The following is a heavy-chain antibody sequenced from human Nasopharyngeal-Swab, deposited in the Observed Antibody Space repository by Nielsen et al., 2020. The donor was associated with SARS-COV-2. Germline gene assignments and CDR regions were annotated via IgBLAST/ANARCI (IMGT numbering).Heavy chain of an antibody. V-gene: IGHV1-3*01. Sequence: VKVSCKASGYTFTSYAMHWVRQAPGQRLEWMGWINAGNGNTKYSQKFQGRVTITRDTSASTAYMELSSLRSEDTAVYYCATPMTTVTSFDYWGQGTLVTVSS. CDR3: ATPMTTVTSFDY. CDR2: INAGNGNT. CDR1: GYTFTSYA. D-gene: IGHD4-17*01. J-gene: IGHJ4*02.